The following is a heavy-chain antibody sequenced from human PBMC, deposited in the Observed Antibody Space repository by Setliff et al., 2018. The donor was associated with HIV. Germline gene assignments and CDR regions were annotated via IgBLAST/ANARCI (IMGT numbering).Heavy chain of an antibody. J-gene: IGHJ5*02. CDR1: GGSFSGYY. CDR3: ARVKSIKTTLVRLWPRFDL. D-gene: IGHD3-10*01. Sequence: SETLSLTCAVYGGSFSGYYWSWIRQPPGKGLEWLGEINHSGSTNYNPSLKSRVTISVDTSKNQFSLKLSSVTAADTGVYYCARVKSIKTTLVRLWPRFDLWGQGTQVTVSS. V-gene: IGHV4-34*01. CDR2: INHSGST.